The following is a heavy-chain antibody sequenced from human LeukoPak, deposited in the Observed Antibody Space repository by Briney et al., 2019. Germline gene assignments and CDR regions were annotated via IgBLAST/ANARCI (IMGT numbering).Heavy chain of an antibody. CDR1: GFTFDDYG. J-gene: IGHJ4*02. Sequence: GGSLRLSCAASGFTFDDYGMSWVRQAPGKGLEWVSGINWIGGSTGYADSVKGRFIISRDNAKDSLYLQMNSLRVEDTAVYYCLRGDRRDYWGQGTLVTVSS. CDR2: INWIGGST. CDR3: LRGDRRDY. V-gene: IGHV3-20*04.